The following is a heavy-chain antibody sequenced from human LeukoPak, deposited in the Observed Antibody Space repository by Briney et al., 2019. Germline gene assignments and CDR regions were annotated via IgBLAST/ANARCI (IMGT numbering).Heavy chain of an antibody. CDR2: FDPEDGET. CDR1: GYTLTELS. D-gene: IGHD2-2*01. J-gene: IGHJ5*02. CDR3: ATLGPEVVPAAMRNWFDP. V-gene: IGHV1-24*01. Sequence: ASVKVSCKVSGYTLTELSMHWVRQAPGKGLEWMGGFDPEDGETIYAQKFQGRVTMTEDTPTDTAYMELSSLRSEDTAVYYCATLGPEVVPAAMRNWFDPWGQGTLVTVSS.